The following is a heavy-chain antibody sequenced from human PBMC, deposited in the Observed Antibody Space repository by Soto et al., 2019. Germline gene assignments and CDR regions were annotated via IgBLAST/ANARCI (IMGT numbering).Heavy chain of an antibody. Sequence: GGSLRLSCAASGFTFDDYAMHWVRQAPGKGLEWVSGISWNSGSIGYADSVKGRFTISRDNAKNSLYLQMNSLRAEDTALYYCAKEWGYYDSSGQGGFDPWGQGTLVTVSS. CDR2: ISWNSGSI. CDR1: GFTFDDYA. J-gene: IGHJ5*02. V-gene: IGHV3-9*01. CDR3: AKEWGYYDSSGQGGFDP. D-gene: IGHD3-22*01.